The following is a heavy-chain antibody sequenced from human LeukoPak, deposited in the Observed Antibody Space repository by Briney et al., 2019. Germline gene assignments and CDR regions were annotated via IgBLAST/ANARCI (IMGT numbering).Heavy chain of an antibody. CDR1: GGSISSSSYY. CDR2: ISGSGGST. D-gene: IGHD2-15*01. V-gene: IGHV3-23*01. J-gene: IGHJ4*02. CDR3: AKQESWSNFDS. Sequence: ETLSLTCTVSGGSISSSSYYWGWIRQAPGKGLEWVSAISGSGGSTFSADSVKGRFTISRDNSKNTLYLQMNSLRAEDTAVYYCAKQESWSNFDSWGQGTLVTVSS.